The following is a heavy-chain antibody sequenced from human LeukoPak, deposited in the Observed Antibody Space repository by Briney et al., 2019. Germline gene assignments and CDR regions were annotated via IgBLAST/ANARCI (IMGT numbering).Heavy chain of an antibody. CDR1: GYTFTGYY. Sequence: WASVKVSCKASGYTFTGYYMHWVQHAPRQGVEWMGWINPNSGGTNYAQKFQGWATMTRDTSISTAYMELSRLRSDDTAVYYCARGSRSGILTGYYHFDSWGQGTLVTVSS. CDR2: INPNSGGT. CDR3: ARGSRSGILTGYYHFDS. J-gene: IGHJ4*02. V-gene: IGHV1-2*04. D-gene: IGHD3-9*01.